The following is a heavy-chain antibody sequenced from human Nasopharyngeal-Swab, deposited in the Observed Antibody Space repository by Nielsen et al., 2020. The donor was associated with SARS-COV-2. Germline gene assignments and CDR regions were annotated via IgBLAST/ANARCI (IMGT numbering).Heavy chain of an antibody. CDR3: ARVAGCSSTSCYSRGAFDI. J-gene: IGHJ3*02. CDR1: GYTFTGYY. CDR2: INPNSGGT. D-gene: IGHD2-2*02. V-gene: IGHV1-2*06. Sequence: ASVKVSCKASGYTFTGYYMHWVRQAPGQGLEWMGRINPNSGGTNYAQKFQGRVTMTRDTSIGTAYMELSRLRSDDTAVYYCARVAGCSSTSCYSRGAFDIWGQGTMVTVSS.